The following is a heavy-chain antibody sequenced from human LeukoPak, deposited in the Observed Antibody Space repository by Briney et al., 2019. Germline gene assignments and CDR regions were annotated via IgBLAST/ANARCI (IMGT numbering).Heavy chain of an antibody. CDR2: ISSSGSTI. J-gene: IGHJ4*02. CDR3: ARGVEPLAANTLAY. V-gene: IGHV3-48*03. CDR1: GFTFTNYE. Sequence: PGGSLRLSCAASGFTFTNYEMNWVRQAPGKGLEWVSFISSSGSTIYYSDSVKGRFTISRDNSKNTLYLEMSSLSPDDTAVYYCARGVEPLAANTLAYWGQGTLVTVSS. D-gene: IGHD1-14*01.